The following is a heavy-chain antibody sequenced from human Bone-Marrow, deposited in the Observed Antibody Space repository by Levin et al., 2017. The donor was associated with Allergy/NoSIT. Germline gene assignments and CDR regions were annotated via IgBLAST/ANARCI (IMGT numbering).Heavy chain of an antibody. Sequence: TGGSLRLSCEASGFIFSDHYMDWVRQAPGKGLEWLGRIRKKVHSYSTEYAASVKGRFTISRDDSRNSLFLQVNSLKIEDTAVYYCVRSGSYSAFDYWGQGTLVTVSS. V-gene: IGHV3-72*01. D-gene: IGHD1-26*01. J-gene: IGHJ4*02. CDR1: GFIFSDHY. CDR2: IRKKVHSYST. CDR3: VRSGSYSAFDY.